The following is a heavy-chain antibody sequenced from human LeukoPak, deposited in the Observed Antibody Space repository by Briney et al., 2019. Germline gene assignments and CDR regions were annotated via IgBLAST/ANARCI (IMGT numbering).Heavy chain of an antibody. CDR1: GGTFSSYA. Sequence: GASVKVSCKASGGTFSSYAISWVRQAPGQGLEWMGRIIPILGIANYAQKFQGRVTITADKSTSTAYMELSSLRSEDTAVYYCASGGYCSGGSCYYLLNYYGMDVWGQGTTVTVSS. V-gene: IGHV1-69*04. D-gene: IGHD2-15*01. CDR3: ASGGYCSGGSCYYLLNYYGMDV. J-gene: IGHJ6*02. CDR2: IIPILGIA.